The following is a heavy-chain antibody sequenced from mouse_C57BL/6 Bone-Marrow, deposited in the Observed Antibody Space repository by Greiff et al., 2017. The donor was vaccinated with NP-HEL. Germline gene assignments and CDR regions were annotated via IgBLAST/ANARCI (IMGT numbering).Heavy chain of an antibody. CDR1: GYTFTDYN. Sequence: VQLQQSGPELVKPGASVKMSCKASGYTFTDYNMHWVKQSHGKSLEWIGYINPNNGGTSYNQKFKGKATLTVNKSSSTAYMELRSLTSEYSAVYYCARSVGTSFDYWGQGTTLTVSS. J-gene: IGHJ2*01. D-gene: IGHD4-1*01. CDR3: ARSVGTSFDY. V-gene: IGHV1-22*01. CDR2: INPNNGGT.